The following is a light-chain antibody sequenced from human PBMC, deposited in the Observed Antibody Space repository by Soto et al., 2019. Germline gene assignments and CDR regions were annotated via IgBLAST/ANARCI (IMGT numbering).Light chain of an antibody. Sequence: NVLTQSAATLSLYPGEGATLSCRACQSVGSSLAWYQQKLGQAPRLLIYAASDRATGLPVRFSGSGSGTDFTLIISSLEPEDFAFYYCQQGNTWPWTFGQGTKLDIK. V-gene: IGKV3-11*01. CDR1: QSVGSS. J-gene: IGKJ1*01. CDR3: QQGNTWPWT. CDR2: AAS.